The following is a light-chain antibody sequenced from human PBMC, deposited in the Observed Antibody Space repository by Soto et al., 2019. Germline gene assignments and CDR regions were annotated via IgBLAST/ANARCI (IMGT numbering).Light chain of an antibody. CDR3: QSYDSSLGGWV. Sequence: QSVLTQPPSVSGAPGQRVTISCTGSSSNIGAGYDVQWYQQLPGTAPKHLIYGNSNRPSGVPDRFSGSKSGTSASLAITGLQAEDEADYYCQSYDSSLGGWVFGGGTKLTVL. CDR2: GNS. V-gene: IGLV1-40*01. CDR1: SSNIGAGYD. J-gene: IGLJ3*02.